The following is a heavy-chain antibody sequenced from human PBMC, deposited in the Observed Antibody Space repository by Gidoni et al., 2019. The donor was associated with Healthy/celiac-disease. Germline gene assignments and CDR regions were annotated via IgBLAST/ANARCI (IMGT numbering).Heavy chain of an antibody. Sequence: QLQLQESGPGLVKPSETLSLTCTVSGGSISSSSYYWGWIRQPPGKGLEWIGSIYYSGSTYYNPSLESRVTISVDTSKNQFSLKLSSVTAADTAVYYCARHSLAHCGADCYSRYFDLWGRGTLVTVSS. V-gene: IGHV4-39*01. CDR2: IYYSGST. D-gene: IGHD2-21*02. J-gene: IGHJ2*01. CDR3: ARHSLAHCGADCYSRYFDL. CDR1: GGSISSSSYY.